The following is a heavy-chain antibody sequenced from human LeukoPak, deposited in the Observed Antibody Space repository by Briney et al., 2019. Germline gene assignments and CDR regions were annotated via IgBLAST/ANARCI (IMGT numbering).Heavy chain of an antibody. V-gene: IGHV3-30*02. Sequence: GGSLRLSCAASGFTFSSYGMHWVRQAPGKGLEWVAFIRYDGSNKYYADSVKGRFTISRDNSKNTLYLQVNSLRAEDTAVYYCAKIAETRRGAFDIWGQGTMVTVSS. J-gene: IGHJ3*02. D-gene: IGHD2-21*01. CDR2: IRYDGSNK. CDR1: GFTFSSYG. CDR3: AKIAETRRGAFDI.